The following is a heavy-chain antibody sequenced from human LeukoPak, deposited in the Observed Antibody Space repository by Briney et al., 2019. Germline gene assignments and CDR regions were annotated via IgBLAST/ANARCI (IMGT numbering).Heavy chain of an antibody. J-gene: IGHJ4*02. CDR2: ALYTGST. CDR1: GGSISSYF. Sequence: SETLSLTCSVSGGSISSYFWSWIRQAPGKGLVWVGYALYTGSTEYNPALKSRVTISLDTSNNQFSLRLSSVIAADTAVYYCARDNGYSYGIDYWGQGRLVTVSS. V-gene: IGHV4-59*01. D-gene: IGHD5-18*01. CDR3: ARDNGYSYGIDY.